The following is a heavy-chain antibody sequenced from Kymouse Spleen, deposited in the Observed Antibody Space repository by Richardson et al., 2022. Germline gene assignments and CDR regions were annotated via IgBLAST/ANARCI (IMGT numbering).Heavy chain of an antibody. CDR3: ARGGVRGVPYYYYGMDV. Sequence: QVQLQQWGAGLLKPSETLSLTCAVYGGSFSGYYWSWIRQPPGKGLEWIGEINHSGSTNYNPSLKSRVTISVDTSKNQFSLKLSSVTAADTAVYYCARGGVRGVPYYYYGMDVWGQGTTVTVSS. V-gene: IGHV4-34*01. CDR1: GGSFSGYY. D-gene: IGHD3-10*01. CDR2: INHSGST. J-gene: IGHJ6*02.